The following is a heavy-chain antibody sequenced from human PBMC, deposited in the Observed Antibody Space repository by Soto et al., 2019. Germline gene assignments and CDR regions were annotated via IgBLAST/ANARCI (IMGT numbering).Heavy chain of an antibody. V-gene: IGHV3-11*06. CDR1: GLSFSDYS. J-gene: IGHJ4*02. Sequence: VQLVESGGGLVKPGGSLRLSCAASGLSFSDYSMTWIRQAPGKGPEWVARISRGGGDTEYADTVKGRFTISRDNAKNSLYLQMNSLRDEDTAVYYCARVGTYYGSGSPYYSDYWGQGTLVTVSS. D-gene: IGHD3-10*01. CDR2: ISRGGGDT. CDR3: ARVGTYYGSGSPYYSDY.